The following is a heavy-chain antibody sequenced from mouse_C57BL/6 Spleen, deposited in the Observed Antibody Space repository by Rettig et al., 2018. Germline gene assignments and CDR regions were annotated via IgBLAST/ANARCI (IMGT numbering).Heavy chain of an antibody. Sequence: PGASVKLYCKETGYTFTGYWIEWVKQRPGQGLEWIGEIFPGSGSTNYNEKFKGKATFTADTSSNTAYMQLSSLTTEDSAIYYCARRRTGSGYGFAYWGQGTLVTVSA. CDR1: GYTFTGYW. CDR2: IFPGSGST. V-gene: IGHV1-9*01. D-gene: IGHD3-2*02. CDR3: ARRRTGSGYGFAY. J-gene: IGHJ3*01.